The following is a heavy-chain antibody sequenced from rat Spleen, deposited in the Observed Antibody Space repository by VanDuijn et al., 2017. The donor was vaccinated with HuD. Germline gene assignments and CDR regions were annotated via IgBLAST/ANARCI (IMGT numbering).Heavy chain of an antibody. Sequence: QVQLKESGPDLVQPSQTLSLTCTVSGFSLTSYNVHWVRQPTGKGLEWMGVIWTGGTTDYSSALKSRLSISRDTSRSQVFLKMNGLQTNDTGTYYCARDLYDLDYWGQGVMVTVSS. J-gene: IGHJ2*01. CDR2: IWTGGTT. V-gene: IGHV2-30*01. CDR1: GFSLTSYN. CDR3: ARDLYDLDY.